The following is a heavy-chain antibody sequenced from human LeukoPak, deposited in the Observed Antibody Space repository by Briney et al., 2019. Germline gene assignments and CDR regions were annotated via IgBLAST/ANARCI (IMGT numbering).Heavy chain of an antibody. CDR3: ARTQEAGDFDY. V-gene: IGHV4-34*01. Sequence: SSETLSPACAVYGGSFSGYYWSWIRQPPGKGLEWIGEIYHSGSTNYNPSLKSRVTISVDKSKNQFSLKLSSVTAADTAVYYCARTQEAGDFDYWGQGTLVTVSS. D-gene: IGHD6-19*01. J-gene: IGHJ4*02. CDR2: IYHSGST. CDR1: GGSFSGYY.